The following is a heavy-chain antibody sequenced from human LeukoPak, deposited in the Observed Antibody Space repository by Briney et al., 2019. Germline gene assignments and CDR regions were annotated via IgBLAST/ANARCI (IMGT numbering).Heavy chain of an antibody. CDR3: ARTAAADDY. D-gene: IGHD6-13*01. J-gene: IGHJ4*02. CDR1: GVTLSSYA. CDR2: ISNNGGYT. Sequence: GGSLRLSCAASGVTLSSYAMSWARQAPGKGLKWVSAISNNGGYTYYADSVRGRFTISRDNAKNSLYLQMNSLRAEDTAVYYCARTAAADDYWGQGTLVTVSS. V-gene: IGHV3-23*01.